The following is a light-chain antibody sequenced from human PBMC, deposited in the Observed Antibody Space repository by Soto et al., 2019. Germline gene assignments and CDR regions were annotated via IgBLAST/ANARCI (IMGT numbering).Light chain of an antibody. CDR3: QQYNNWPPET. CDR2: GAF. CDR1: QSVSSSY. Sequence: EIVLTQSPGTLSLSPGERATLSCRASQSVSSSYLAWYQQKPGQAPRLLIYGAFSRATGIPDRFSGSGSGTDFTLTVTSLQSEDFAVYYCQQYNNWPPETFGQGTKVDIK. V-gene: IGKV3-20*01. J-gene: IGKJ1*01.